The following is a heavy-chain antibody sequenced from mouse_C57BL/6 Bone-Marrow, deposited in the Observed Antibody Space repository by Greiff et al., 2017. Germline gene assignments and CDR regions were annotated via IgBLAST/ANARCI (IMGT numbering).Heavy chain of an antibody. Sequence: VQLKESGGGLVQPGGSLKLSCAASGFTFSDYYMYWVRQTPEKRLEWVAYISNGGGSTYYPDTVKGRFTISRDNAKNTLYLQMSRLKSEDTAMYYCARPTYFDYWGQGTTLTVSS. CDR2: ISNGGGST. J-gene: IGHJ2*01. V-gene: IGHV5-12*01. CDR1: GFTFSDYY. CDR3: ARPTYFDY.